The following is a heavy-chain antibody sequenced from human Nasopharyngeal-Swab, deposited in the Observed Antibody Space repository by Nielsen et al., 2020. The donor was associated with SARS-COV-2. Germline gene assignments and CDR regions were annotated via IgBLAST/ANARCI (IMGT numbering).Heavy chain of an antibody. Sequence: SETLSLTCTVSGGPLSSYYWSWIRQSPGTGLEWIGNVYYSGSTESNPYHQSRAIITLYTTKNQFYLRLSSVTAADTAVYFCARDQQYYFEKSCYFDYLGQGAHVTVSS. V-gene: IGHV4-59*01. CDR1: GGPLSSYY. CDR2: VYYSGST. D-gene: IGHD3-22*01. J-gene: IGHJ4*02. CDR3: ARDQQYYFEKSCYFDY.